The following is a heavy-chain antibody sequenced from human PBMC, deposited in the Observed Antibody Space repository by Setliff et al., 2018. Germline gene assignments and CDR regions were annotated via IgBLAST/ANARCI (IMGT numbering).Heavy chain of an antibody. CDR3: ARHPTGFPNWFDV. Sequence: SETLSLTCNVSGGSINSGSYYWSWIRQSAGKGLEWIGYIYTSGSTNYNPSLKSRVTISLDTSKNQFSLKLSFVTAADTAVYYCARHPTGFPNWFDVWGQGTLVTVSS. CDR2: IYTSGST. D-gene: IGHD3-9*01. CDR1: GGSINSGSYY. J-gene: IGHJ5*02. V-gene: IGHV4-61*09.